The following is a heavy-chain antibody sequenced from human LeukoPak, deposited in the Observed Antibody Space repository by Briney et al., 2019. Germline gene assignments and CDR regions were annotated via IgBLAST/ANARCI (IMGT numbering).Heavy chain of an antibody. CDR2: ISAYNGNT. CDR3: ARARPGAYCGTTSCFSVF. J-gene: IGHJ4*02. Sequence: ASVKASCKASGYIFTSYGISWVRQGPGQRLEWVGWISAYNGNTKFAPNLQDRVTMTTDTATATAYMELRSLRRNDTAVYFCARARPGAYCGTTSCFSVFWGQRTLVTVSS. CDR1: GYIFTSYG. D-gene: IGHD2-2*01. V-gene: IGHV1-18*01.